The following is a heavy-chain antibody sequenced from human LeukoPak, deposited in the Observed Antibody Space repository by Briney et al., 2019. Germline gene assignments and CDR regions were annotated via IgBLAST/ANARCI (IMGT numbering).Heavy chain of an antibody. V-gene: IGHV4-30-4*01. CDR1: GGSISSADYY. Sequence: PSETLSLTCTVSGGSISSADYYWSWIRQPPGKGLEWIGYIFYSGSTYNNPSLKSRVTISVDKSTNQFSLKLSSVTAADTAVYYCASLPRETDAFDIWGQGTMVTVSS. CDR3: ASLPRETDAFDI. CDR2: IFYSGST. J-gene: IGHJ3*02.